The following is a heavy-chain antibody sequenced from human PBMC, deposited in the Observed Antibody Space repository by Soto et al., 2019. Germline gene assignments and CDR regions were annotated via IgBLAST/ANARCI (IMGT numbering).Heavy chain of an antibody. CDR3: ARGGYSYGPFDY. J-gene: IGHJ4*02. Sequence: PGGSLRLSCAASGFTFSTFNMNWVRQAPGKGLEWVSYISSSGSTIYYADSVKGRFTISRDNAKNSLYFQMNSLRAGDTAVYYCARGGYSYGPFDYWGQGTLVTVSS. V-gene: IGHV3-48*01. D-gene: IGHD5-18*01. CDR1: GFTFSTFN. CDR2: ISSSGSTI.